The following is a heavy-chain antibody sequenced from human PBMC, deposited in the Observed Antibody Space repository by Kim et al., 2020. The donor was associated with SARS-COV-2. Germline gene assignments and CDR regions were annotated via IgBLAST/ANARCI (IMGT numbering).Heavy chain of an antibody. Sequence: GGSLRLSCAVSGFTFSNSWMSWVRQAPGKGLEWVANIKQDGSERNYLDSVKGRFTVSRDNAKNSLYLQMDSLRTEDTAVYYCATGGRSIRYWGQGTLVTV. V-gene: IGHV3-7*01. CDR1: GFTFSNSW. J-gene: IGHJ4*02. CDR2: IKQDGSER. CDR3: ATGGRSIRY. D-gene: IGHD2-2*01.